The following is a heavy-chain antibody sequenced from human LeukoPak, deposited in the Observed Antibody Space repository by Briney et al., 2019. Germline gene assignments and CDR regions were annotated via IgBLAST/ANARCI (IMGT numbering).Heavy chain of an antibody. V-gene: IGHV3-53*04. CDR2: IKSDDTT. D-gene: IGHD4-17*01. Sequence: GGSLRLSCAASGFTVSRNYMTWVRQTPGKGLEWVSLIKSDDTTYYADSVKGRFTISRPNSKNTLYLQMNSLRPEDTAVYYCAGYSGDYRGSAFDIWGQGTMVTVSS. CDR1: GFTVSRNY. J-gene: IGHJ3*02. CDR3: AGYSGDYRGSAFDI.